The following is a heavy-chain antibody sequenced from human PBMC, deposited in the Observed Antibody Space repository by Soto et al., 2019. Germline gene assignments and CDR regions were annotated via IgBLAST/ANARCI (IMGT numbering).Heavy chain of an antibody. Sequence: SGPTLVNPTDALTLTCTVSGFSLTNARMVVSWIRQPPGKALEWLAHISSNDEKSYRITLMSRLTISKDTSKSQVVLTVTNVDPEDTATYYCARTMQGGDYSSSYFDNWGQGTPVTVSS. V-gene: IGHV2-26*01. CDR1: GFSLTNARMV. CDR2: ISSNDEK. J-gene: IGHJ4*02. CDR3: ARTMQGGDYSSSYFDN. D-gene: IGHD6-19*01.